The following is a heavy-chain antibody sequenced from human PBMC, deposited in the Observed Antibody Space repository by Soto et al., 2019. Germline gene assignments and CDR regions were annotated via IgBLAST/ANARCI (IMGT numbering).Heavy chain of an antibody. D-gene: IGHD3-22*01. V-gene: IGHV3-30*18. CDR2: ISYDGSNK. Sequence: QVQLVESGGGVVQPGRSLRLSCAASGFTFSSYGMHWVRQAPGKGLEWVAVISYDGSNKYYADSVKGRFTISRDNSKNTLYLQMNSLRAEDTAVYYCAKGFTKTYYYDSSGYRSWGGFDYWGQGTLVTVSS. CDR3: AKGFTKTYYYDSSGYRSWGGFDY. CDR1: GFTFSSYG. J-gene: IGHJ4*02.